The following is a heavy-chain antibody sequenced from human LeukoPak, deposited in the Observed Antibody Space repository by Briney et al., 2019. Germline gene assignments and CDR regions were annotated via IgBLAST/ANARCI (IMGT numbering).Heavy chain of an antibody. V-gene: IGHV3-30*18. CDR3: AKDPRMYQLTNPSDY. CDR2: ISYDGSNK. D-gene: IGHD2-2*01. J-gene: IGHJ4*02. CDR1: GFTFSNYG. Sequence: GRSLRLSCAAPGFTFSNYGMHWVRQAPGKGLEWVSFISYDGSNKYYADSVKGRFTISRDNSKNTLYLQMNSLRAEDTALYYCAKDPRMYQLTNPSDYWGQGTLVTVSS.